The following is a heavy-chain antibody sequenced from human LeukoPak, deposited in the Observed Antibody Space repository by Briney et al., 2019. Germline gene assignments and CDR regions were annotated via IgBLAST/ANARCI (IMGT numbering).Heavy chain of an antibody. D-gene: IGHD6-19*01. CDR1: GFTFSSYE. V-gene: IGHV3-48*03. CDR2: ISSSGSTI. Sequence: GGSLRLSCAASGFTFSSYEMNWVRQAPGKGLEWVSYISSSGSTIYYADSVKGRFTISRDNAKSSLYLQMNSLRAEDTAVYYCAKDSDIAVAGSDDALDVWGQGTMVTVSS. CDR3: AKDSDIAVAGSDDALDV. J-gene: IGHJ3*01.